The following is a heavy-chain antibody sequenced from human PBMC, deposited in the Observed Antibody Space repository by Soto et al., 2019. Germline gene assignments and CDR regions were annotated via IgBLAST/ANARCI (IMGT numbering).Heavy chain of an antibody. CDR2: ISGSGGST. V-gene: IGHV3-23*01. J-gene: IGHJ5*02. Sequence: GSLRLSCAASGXTFSSYAMSWVRQAPGKGLELVSAISGSGGSTYYADSVKGLFTISIYNSKNTLYLQMNSLRAEDKAVYYFAKDKADYDFWSGSEPNWFDPWGQGTLGTVS. CDR3: AKDKADYDFWSGSEPNWFDP. CDR1: GXTFSSYA. D-gene: IGHD3-3*01.